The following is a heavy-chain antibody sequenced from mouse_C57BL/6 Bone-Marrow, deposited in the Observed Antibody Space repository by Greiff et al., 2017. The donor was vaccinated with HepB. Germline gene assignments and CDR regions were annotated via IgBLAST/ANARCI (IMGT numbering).Heavy chain of an antibody. D-gene: IGHD1-1*01. CDR1: GFTFSDYG. V-gene: IGHV5-17*01. J-gene: IGHJ3*01. CDR3: ARGYYGSSYCFAY. Sequence: EVKVVESGGGLVKPGGSLKLSCAASGFTFSDYGMHWVRQAPEKGLEWVAYISSGSSTIYYADTVKGRFTISRDNAKNTLFLQMTSLRSEDTAMYYCARGYYGSSYCFAYWGQGTLVTVSA. CDR2: ISSGSSTI.